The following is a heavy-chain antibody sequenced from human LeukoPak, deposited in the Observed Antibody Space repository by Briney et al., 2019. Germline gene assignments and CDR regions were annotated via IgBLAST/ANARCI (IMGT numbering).Heavy chain of an antibody. D-gene: IGHD4-17*01. V-gene: IGHV3-21*01. CDR3: ARDVSVTPYYFDY. CDR1: GFTFSSYV. CDR2: ISSSSSYI. Sequence: GGSLRLSCAASGFTFSSYVMNWVRQAPGKGLEWVSSISSSSSYIYYADSVKGRFTISRDNAKNSLYLQMNSLRAEDTAVYYCARDVSVTPYYFDYWGQGTLVTVSS. J-gene: IGHJ4*02.